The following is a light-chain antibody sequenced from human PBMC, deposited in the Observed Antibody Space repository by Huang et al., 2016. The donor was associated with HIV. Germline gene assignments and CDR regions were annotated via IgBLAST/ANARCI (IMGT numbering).Light chain of an antibody. CDR2: ASS. V-gene: IGKV1-39*01. CDR1: RNISNY. Sequence: DVQMTQSPTSLSASVGDRVTIACRASRNISNYLNWYQQKPGKAPKLLIYASSTLPSGVPSGFSFSGSGTDFTLTISSLQPEDFAVYYCQQSYRTPYTFGQGTKVEIK. J-gene: IGKJ2*01. CDR3: QQSYRTPYT.